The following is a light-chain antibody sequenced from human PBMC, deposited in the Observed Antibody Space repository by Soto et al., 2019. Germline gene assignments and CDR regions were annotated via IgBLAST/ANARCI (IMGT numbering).Light chain of an antibody. CDR2: KAS. V-gene: IGKV1-5*03. CDR1: QTISSW. J-gene: IGKJ1*01. Sequence: DIQMTESPSTLSGSVGDRVTITRRASQTISSWLAWYQQKPGKAPKILSYKASTLKSGVPSRFRGSGSGTEFTLTISSLKPDDFATYYCQHYNSYSEAFGQGTKVDI. CDR3: QHYNSYSEA.